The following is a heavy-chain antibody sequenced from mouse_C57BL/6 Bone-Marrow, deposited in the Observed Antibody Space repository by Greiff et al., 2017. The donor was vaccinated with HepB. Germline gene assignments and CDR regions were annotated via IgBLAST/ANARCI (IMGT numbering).Heavy chain of an antibody. CDR1: GYTFTDYN. Sequence: EVQLQQSGPELVKPGASVKIPCKASGYTFTDYNMDWVKQSHGKSLEWIGDINPNNGGTIYNQKFKGKATLTVDKSSSTAYMELRSLTSEDTAVYYCARGIYYYGSSYDYAMDYWGQGTSVTVSS. CDR3: ARGIYYYGSSYDYAMDY. V-gene: IGHV1-18*01. D-gene: IGHD1-1*01. CDR2: INPNNGGT. J-gene: IGHJ4*01.